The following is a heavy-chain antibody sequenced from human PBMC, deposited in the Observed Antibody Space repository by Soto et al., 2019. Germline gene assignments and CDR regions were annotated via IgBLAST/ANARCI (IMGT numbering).Heavy chain of an antibody. Sequence: ASVKVSCKASGYTFTSYGISWVRQAPGQGLEWMGWISAYNGNTNYAQKLQGRVTMTTDTSTSTAYMELRSLRSDDTAVYYCARISRITMVRGVILWGSPGPPFDPWGQGTLVTVSS. J-gene: IGHJ5*02. D-gene: IGHD3-10*01. CDR3: ARISRITMVRGVILWGSPGPPFDP. CDR1: GYTFTSYG. CDR2: ISAYNGNT. V-gene: IGHV1-18*01.